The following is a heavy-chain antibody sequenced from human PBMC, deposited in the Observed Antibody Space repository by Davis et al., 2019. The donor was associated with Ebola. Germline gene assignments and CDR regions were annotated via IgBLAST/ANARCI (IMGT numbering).Heavy chain of an antibody. J-gene: IGHJ4*02. CDR1: GGSFTYYY. V-gene: IGHV4-34*01. Sequence: SETLSLTCAFYGGSFTYYYWSWIRQPPGKGLEWVGEFNHNGNTNYNPSLKSRVVISVDTSKNQFSLKLSSVTATDTGVYYCARGIAVAGAVDYWGQGTLVTVSS. CDR2: FNHNGNT. D-gene: IGHD6-19*01. CDR3: ARGIAVAGAVDY.